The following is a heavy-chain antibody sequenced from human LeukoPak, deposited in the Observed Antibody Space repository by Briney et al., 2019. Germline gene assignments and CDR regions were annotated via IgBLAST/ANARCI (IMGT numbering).Heavy chain of an antibody. D-gene: IGHD4-17*01. CDR1: GGSISSGSYY. Sequence: SQTLSLTCTASGGSISSGSYYWSWIRQPAGKGLEWIGRIYTSGSTNYNPSLKSRVTISVDTSKNQFSLKLSSVTAADTAVYYCARDPRTQHDYGDYGYYYYYMDVWGKGTTVTVSS. V-gene: IGHV4-61*02. J-gene: IGHJ6*03. CDR3: ARDPRTQHDYGDYGYYYYYMDV. CDR2: IYTSGST.